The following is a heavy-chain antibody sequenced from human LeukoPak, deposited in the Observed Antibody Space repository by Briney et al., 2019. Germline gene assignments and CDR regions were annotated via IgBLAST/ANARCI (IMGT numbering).Heavy chain of an antibody. CDR3: AKTRGYDSTGDFDY. J-gene: IGHJ4*02. CDR1: GFILSPYW. V-gene: IGHV3-23*01. CDR2: ISGSAGTT. Sequence: GGSLRLSCIASGFILSPYWMTWVRQAPGKGLAWVSSISGSAGTTYYTDSVKGRFTISRDDSKNTLYLQMNSLRAEDTAVYYCAKTRGYDSTGDFDYWGQGTLVTVSS. D-gene: IGHD3-22*01.